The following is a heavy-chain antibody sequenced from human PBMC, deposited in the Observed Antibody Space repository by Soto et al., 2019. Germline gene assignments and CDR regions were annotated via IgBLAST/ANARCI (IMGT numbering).Heavy chain of an antibody. CDR1: GFTFSSYS. J-gene: IGHJ4*02. CDR3: AREFPAVYGDYGGFDY. D-gene: IGHD4-17*01. V-gene: IGHV3-21*01. CDR2: ISSSSSYI. Sequence: KPGGSLRLSCAASGFTFSSYSMNWVRQAPGKGLEWVSSISSSSSYIYYADSVKGRFTISRDNAKNSLYLQMNSLRAEDTAVYYCAREFPAVYGDYGGFDYWGQGTLVTVSS.